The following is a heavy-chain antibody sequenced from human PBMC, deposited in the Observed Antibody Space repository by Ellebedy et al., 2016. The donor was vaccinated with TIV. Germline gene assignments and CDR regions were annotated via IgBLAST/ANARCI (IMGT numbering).Heavy chain of an antibody. Sequence: GESLKISXAASGFTFSTYWLSWVRQAPGTGLEWVATIKQDGSEMYYVDSVKGRFTISRDNAKNSVYLHMNSLRAEDTAVYYCARVPRGPDYWGQGTLVTVSS. CDR3: ARVPRGPDY. V-gene: IGHV3-7*01. CDR2: IKQDGSEM. J-gene: IGHJ4*02. D-gene: IGHD3-10*01. CDR1: GFTFSTYW.